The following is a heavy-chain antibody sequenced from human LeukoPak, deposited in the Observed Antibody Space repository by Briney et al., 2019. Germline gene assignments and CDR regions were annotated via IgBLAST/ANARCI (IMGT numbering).Heavy chain of an antibody. CDR1: GYTFTTYG. CDR3: ARVHDYGDFGAFDI. Sequence: GASVKVSCKASGYTFTTYGISWLRQAPGQGLEWMGWISTYNGDTNYAQKFQGRVTITADESTSTAYMELSSLRSEDTAVYYCARVHDYGDFGAFDIWGQGTMVTVSS. D-gene: IGHD4-17*01. J-gene: IGHJ3*02. CDR2: ISTYNGDT. V-gene: IGHV1-18*01.